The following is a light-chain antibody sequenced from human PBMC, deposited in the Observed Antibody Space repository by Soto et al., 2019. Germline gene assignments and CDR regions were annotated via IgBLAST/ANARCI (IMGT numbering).Light chain of an antibody. CDR3: SSLTSNRIYV. Sequence: QSVLAQPTSVSGSPGQSITISCTGNHNDIGTYDYVSWYQQHPGRAPRLLIHGVTTRPSGISGRFSASKSGLTASLTISGLQPEDEDAYYCSSLTSNRIYVFGPGTKV. CDR1: HNDIGTYDY. V-gene: IGLV2-14*03. J-gene: IGLJ1*01. CDR2: GVT.